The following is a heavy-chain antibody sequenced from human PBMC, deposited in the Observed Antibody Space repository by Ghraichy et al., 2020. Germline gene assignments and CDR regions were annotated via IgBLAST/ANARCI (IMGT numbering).Heavy chain of an antibody. Sequence: GGSLRLSCVASGFTFTTYSMKWVRQAPGKGLEWISSISSSSGNIYYADSVRGRFTISRDNAKNSMYLQLNSLRAEDTAVYYCARAALGFDVWGQGTIVTVSS. CDR1: GFTFTTYS. V-gene: IGHV3-21*01. CDR3: ARAALGFDV. J-gene: IGHJ3*01. CDR2: ISSSSGNI.